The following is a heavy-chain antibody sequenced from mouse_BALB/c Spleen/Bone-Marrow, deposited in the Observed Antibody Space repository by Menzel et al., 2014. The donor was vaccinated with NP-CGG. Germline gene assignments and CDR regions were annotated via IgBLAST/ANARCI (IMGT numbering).Heavy chain of an antibody. Sequence: EVQLQQSGPELVKPGASMKISCKASGYSFAGYTMNWVKQSHGKNLEWIGLINPYNGGSSYNQKFKGKATLTVDKSSSTTYMELLSLTSEDSAVYYCAREGYGSSYGFAYWGQGTLVTVSA. D-gene: IGHD1-1*01. CDR3: AREGYGSSYGFAY. J-gene: IGHJ3*01. V-gene: IGHV1-31*01. CDR2: INPYNGGS. CDR1: GYSFAGYT.